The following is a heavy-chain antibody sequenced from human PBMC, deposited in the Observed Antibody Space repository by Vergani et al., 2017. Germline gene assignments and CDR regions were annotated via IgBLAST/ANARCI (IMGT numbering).Heavy chain of an antibody. V-gene: IGHV3-30*18. D-gene: IGHD3-22*01. CDR2: ISYDGSNK. Sequence: QVQLVESGGGVVQPGRSLRLSCAASGFTFSSYGMHWVRQAPGKGLEWVAVISYDGSNKYYADSVKGRFTISRDNSKNTLYLQMNSLRAEDTAVYYCAKGVDYYDSSGYYYGPGGGPADYWGQGTLVTVSS. CDR3: AKGVDYYDSSGYYYGPGGGPADY. J-gene: IGHJ4*02. CDR1: GFTFSSYG.